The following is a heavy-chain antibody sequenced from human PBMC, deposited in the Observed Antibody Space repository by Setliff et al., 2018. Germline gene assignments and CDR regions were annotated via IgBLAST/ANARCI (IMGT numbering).Heavy chain of an antibody. CDR2: ISPYSGNT. D-gene: IGHD6-19*01. J-gene: IGHJ4*02. CDR3: VRSSAPQVVLAADFDF. CDR1: GFRFTNFG. Sequence: ASVKVSCKTSGFRFTNFGFSWVRQAPGRGLEWLGSISPYSGNTNYPQWLQDRVTMTIDTSATTVYMELKRLRSDDTAVYYCVRSSAPQVVLAADFDFWGQGTPVTVSS. V-gene: IGHV1-18*01.